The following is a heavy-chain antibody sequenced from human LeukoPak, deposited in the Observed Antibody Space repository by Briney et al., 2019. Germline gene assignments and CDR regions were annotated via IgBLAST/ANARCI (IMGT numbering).Heavy chain of an antibody. V-gene: IGHV3-30*04. CDR3: AKDGTMPRGATYYFDY. D-gene: IGHD1-26*01. CDR1: GFTFSSYA. CDR2: ISYDGSNK. J-gene: IGHJ4*02. Sequence: GGSLRLSCAASGFTFSSYAMHWVRQAPGKGLEWVAVISYDGSNKYYADSVKGRFTISRDNSKNTLYLQMNSLRAEDTAVYYCAKDGTMPRGATYYFDYWGQGTLVTVSS.